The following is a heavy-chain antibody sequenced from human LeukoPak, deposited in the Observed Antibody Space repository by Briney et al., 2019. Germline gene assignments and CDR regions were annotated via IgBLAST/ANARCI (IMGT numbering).Heavy chain of an antibody. CDR3: ARDRSAPLNYYFDY. J-gene: IGHJ4*02. CDR1: GYTFTGYY. V-gene: IGHV1-2*02. Sequence: ASVKVSCKASGYTFTGYYMHWVRQAPGRGLEWMGWINPNSGGTNYAQKFQGRVTMTRDTSISTAYMELSRLRSDDTAVYYCARDRSAPLNYYFDYWGQGTLVTVSS. CDR2: INPNSGGT. D-gene: IGHD3-3*01.